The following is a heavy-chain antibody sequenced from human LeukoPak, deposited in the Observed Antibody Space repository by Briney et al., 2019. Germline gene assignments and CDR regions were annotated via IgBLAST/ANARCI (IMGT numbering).Heavy chain of an antibody. Sequence: QTGGSLRLSCAASGFTFSSYEMNWVRQAPGKGLEWVSYISSSGSTIYYADSVKGRFTISRDNAKNSLYLQMNSLRAEDTAVYYCAKDLRVGYCSGGSCYSPQPFDYWGQGTLVTVSS. D-gene: IGHD2-15*01. J-gene: IGHJ4*02. CDR3: AKDLRVGYCSGGSCYSPQPFDY. CDR2: ISSSGSTI. V-gene: IGHV3-48*03. CDR1: GFTFSSYE.